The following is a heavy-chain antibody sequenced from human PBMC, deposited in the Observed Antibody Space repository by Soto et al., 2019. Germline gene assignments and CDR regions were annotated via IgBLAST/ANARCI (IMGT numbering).Heavy chain of an antibody. D-gene: IGHD3-16*01. J-gene: IGHJ4*02. CDR1: GFSLSTRGVG. CDR2: IYWDDAK. Sequence: SGPTLVNPTQTLTLTCNFSGFSLSTRGVGVGWIRQPPGKALEWLTLIYWDDAKEYSPSLRSRITITKDTSKNHVVLTMTDMAPLDTATYYWAHKGGGDRILDYWGQGTLVTVSS. V-gene: IGHV2-5*02. CDR3: AHKGGGDRILDY.